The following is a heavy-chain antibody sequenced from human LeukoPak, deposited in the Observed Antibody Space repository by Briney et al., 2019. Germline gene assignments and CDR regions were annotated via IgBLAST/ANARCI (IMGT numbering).Heavy chain of an antibody. CDR1: GFTFSSYD. V-gene: IGHV3-23*01. CDR3: AKDLYGDYVGDY. CDR2: ISASDGST. D-gene: IGHD4-17*01. Sequence: QPGGSLRLSCAASGFTFSSYDMSWVRQARGKGLEWVSTISASDGSTFYGDSVKGRFTISRDNSKNTLYLKMNSLRAEDTAVYFCAKDLYGDYVGDYWGQGTLVTVSS. J-gene: IGHJ4*02.